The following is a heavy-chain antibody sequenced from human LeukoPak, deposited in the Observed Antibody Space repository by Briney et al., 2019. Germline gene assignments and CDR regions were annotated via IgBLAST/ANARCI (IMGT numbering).Heavy chain of an antibody. D-gene: IGHD3-10*01. J-gene: IGHJ4*02. Sequence: ASVKVSCKTSGSTFSNYAFGWVRQAPGQGLEWMGSIIPFFGTTDYAQKLQGRVTITADKSTNTAYMELSSLRSEDTAVHYCARAYYHGSGSYYFFDYWGQGTLVTVSS. CDR2: IIPFFGTT. CDR1: GSTFSNYA. CDR3: ARAYYHGSGSYYFFDY. V-gene: IGHV1-69*06.